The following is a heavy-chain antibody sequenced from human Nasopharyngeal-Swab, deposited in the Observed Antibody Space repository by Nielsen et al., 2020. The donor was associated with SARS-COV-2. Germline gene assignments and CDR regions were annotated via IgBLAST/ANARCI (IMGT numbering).Heavy chain of an antibody. J-gene: IGHJ5*02. CDR2: IIPIFGTA. Sequence: WVRQAPGQGLEWMGGIIPIFGTANYAQKFQGRVTITADESTSTAYMELSSLRSEDTAVYYCARVYCSGGSCYWFDPWDQGTLVTVSS. CDR3: ARVYCSGGSCYWFDP. D-gene: IGHD2-15*01. V-gene: IGHV1-69*01.